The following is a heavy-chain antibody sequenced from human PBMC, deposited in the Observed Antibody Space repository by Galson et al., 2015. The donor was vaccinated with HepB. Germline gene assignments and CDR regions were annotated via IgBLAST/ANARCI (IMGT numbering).Heavy chain of an antibody. D-gene: IGHD6-19*01. J-gene: IGHJ4*02. V-gene: IGHV3-7*03. CDR2: INGDGSEK. CDR1: GFTFSSQW. CDR3: AGRIGWDGGY. Sequence: LRLSCAGSGFTFSSQWMSWVRQAPGKGLEWVANINGDGSEKYYGDSVKGRFTISRDNAKNSVFLQMSSLTAEDTAVYYCAGRIGWDGGYWGQGALVTVSP.